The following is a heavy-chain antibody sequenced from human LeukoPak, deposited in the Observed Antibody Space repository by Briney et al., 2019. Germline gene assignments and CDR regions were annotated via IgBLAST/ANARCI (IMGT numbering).Heavy chain of an antibody. CDR1: GGSISSYY. V-gene: IGHV4-59*01. J-gene: IGHJ4*02. CDR3: ARGADNFDY. CDR2: IYYSGST. Sequence: SETLSLTCTVSGGSISSYYWSWIRQPPGKGLEWIGYIYYSGSTNYNPSLKSRVTISVDTSKNQFSLKLSSVAAADTAVYYCARGADNFDYWGQGTLVTVSS.